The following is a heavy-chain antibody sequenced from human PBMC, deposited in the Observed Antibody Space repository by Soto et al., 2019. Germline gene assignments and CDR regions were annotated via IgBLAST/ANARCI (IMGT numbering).Heavy chain of an antibody. V-gene: IGHV4-34*01. CDR3: ASRGYFDWFDP. CDR1: GGSFSGYY. Sequence: QVQLQQWGAGLLKPSETLSLTCAVYGGSFSGYYWSWIRQPPGKGLEWIGEINHSGSTNYNPSLRRXXTXSXXASKNQFSLKLSSVTAADTAVYYCASRGYFDWFDPWGQGTLVTVSS. CDR2: INHSGST. D-gene: IGHD6-13*01. J-gene: IGHJ5*02.